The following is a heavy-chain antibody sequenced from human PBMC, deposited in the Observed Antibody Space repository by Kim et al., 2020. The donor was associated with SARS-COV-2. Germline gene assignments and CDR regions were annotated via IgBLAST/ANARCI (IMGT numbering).Heavy chain of an antibody. V-gene: IGHV3-11*05. Sequence: ADSVKGRFTISRDNAKNSLYLQMNSLRAEDTAVYYCARDGAPVYREAFDIWGQGTMVTVSS. D-gene: IGHD5-18*01. J-gene: IGHJ3*02. CDR3: ARDGAPVYREAFDI.